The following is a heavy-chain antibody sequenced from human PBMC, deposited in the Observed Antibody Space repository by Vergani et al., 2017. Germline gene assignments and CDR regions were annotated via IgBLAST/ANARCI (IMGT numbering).Heavy chain of an antibody. D-gene: IGHD6-19*01. CDR2: IRYDGSNK. CDR1: GFSFRGHG. Sequence: QVHLVESGGGVVQPGRSLTLSCVASGFSFRGHGMHWVRQAPGKGLEWVAFIRYDGSNKYYADSVKGRFTISRDNSKNTLYLQMNSLRAEDTAVYYCAKDLARPSSGWYYYYYGMDVWGQGTTVTVSS. J-gene: IGHJ6*02. V-gene: IGHV3-30*02. CDR3: AKDLARPSSGWYYYYYGMDV.